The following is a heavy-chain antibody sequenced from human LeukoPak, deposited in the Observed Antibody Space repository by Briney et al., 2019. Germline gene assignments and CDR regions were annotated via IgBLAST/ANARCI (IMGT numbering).Heavy chain of an antibody. Sequence: AGRSLRLSCAASGFTFDDYAMHWVRQAPGKGLEWVSGISWNSGSIGYADSVKGRFTISRDNAKYSLYLQMNSLRAEDMALYYCAKGRVYDDSWFDPWGQGTLVTVSS. J-gene: IGHJ5*02. D-gene: IGHD3-9*01. V-gene: IGHV3-9*03. CDR2: ISWNSGSI. CDR3: AKGRVYDDSWFDP. CDR1: GFTFDDYA.